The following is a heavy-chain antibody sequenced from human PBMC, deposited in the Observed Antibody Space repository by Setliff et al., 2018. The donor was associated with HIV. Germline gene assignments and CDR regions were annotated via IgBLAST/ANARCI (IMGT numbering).Heavy chain of an antibody. CDR1: GFTFSSYE. CDR3: ARTEYYYDSSGYTWYFDL. Sequence: GSLRLSCAASGFTFSSYEMNWARQAPGKGLEWVSYISSSDSTIYYAESVKGRFTISRDDAKNSLYLQMNSLRAEDTAVYYCARTEYYYDSSGYTWYFDLWGRGTLVTVSS. CDR2: ISSSDSTI. V-gene: IGHV3-48*03. D-gene: IGHD3-22*01. J-gene: IGHJ2*01.